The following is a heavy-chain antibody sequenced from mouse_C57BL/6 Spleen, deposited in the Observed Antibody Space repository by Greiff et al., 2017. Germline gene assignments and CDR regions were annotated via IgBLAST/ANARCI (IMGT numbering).Heavy chain of an antibody. Sequence: QVQLQQSGAELVKPGASVKLSCKASGYTFTSYWMHWVKQRPGQGLEWIGMIHPNSGSTNYNEKFKSKATLTVDKSSSTAYMQLSSLTSEDSAVYYCARQGEDYAMDYWGQGTSVTVSS. CDR3: ARQGEDYAMDY. V-gene: IGHV1-64*01. CDR2: IHPNSGST. J-gene: IGHJ4*01. CDR1: GYTFTSYW.